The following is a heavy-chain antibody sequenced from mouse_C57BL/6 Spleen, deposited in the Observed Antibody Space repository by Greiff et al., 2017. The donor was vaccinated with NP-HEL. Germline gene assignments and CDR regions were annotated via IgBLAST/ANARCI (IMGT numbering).Heavy chain of an antibody. Sequence: QVQLQQPGAELVKPGASVKMSCKASGYTFPSYWITWVKQRPGQGLEWIGDLYPGSGSTNYNEKFKSKATLTVDTSSSTAYMQLSSLTSEDSAVYYCAREEAYYYGSSDYYAMDYWGQGTSVTVSS. D-gene: IGHD1-1*01. CDR1: GYTFPSYW. V-gene: IGHV1-55*01. J-gene: IGHJ4*01. CDR3: AREEAYYYGSSDYYAMDY. CDR2: LYPGSGST.